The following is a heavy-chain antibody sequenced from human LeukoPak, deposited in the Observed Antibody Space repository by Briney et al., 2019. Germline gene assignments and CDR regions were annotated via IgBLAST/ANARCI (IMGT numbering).Heavy chain of an antibody. J-gene: IGHJ5*02. CDR1: GYTFTGYY. V-gene: IGHV1-2*02. CDR2: INPNSGGT. Sequence: GASVKVSCKAYGYTFTGYYRHWVRQAPGQGLEWMGWINPNSGGTNYAQKFQGRVTMTRDTSISTAYMELSRLRSDDTAVYYCARVIAVAGIWFDPWGQGTLVTVSS. D-gene: IGHD6-19*01. CDR3: ARVIAVAGIWFDP.